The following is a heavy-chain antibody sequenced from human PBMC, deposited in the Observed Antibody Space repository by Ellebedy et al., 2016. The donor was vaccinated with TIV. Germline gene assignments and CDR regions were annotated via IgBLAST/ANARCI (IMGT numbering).Heavy chain of an antibody. CDR3: AKDLLESGYCSSTSCPQHRLFDY. V-gene: IGHV3-23*01. CDR2: ISGSGGST. CDR1: GFTFSSYA. Sequence: GESLKISCAASGFTFSSYAMSWVRQAPGKGLEWVSAISGSGGSTYYADSVKGRFTISRDNSKNTLYLQMNSLRAEDTAVYYCAKDLLESGYCSSTSCPQHRLFDYWGQGTLVTVSS. D-gene: IGHD2-2*03. J-gene: IGHJ4*02.